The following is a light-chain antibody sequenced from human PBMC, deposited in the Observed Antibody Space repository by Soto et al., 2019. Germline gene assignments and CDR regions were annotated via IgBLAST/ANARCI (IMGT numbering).Light chain of an antibody. V-gene: IGLV1-44*01. J-gene: IGLJ1*01. Sequence: QSVLTQPPSTSGTPGQRVTISCAGSSSNIGTESVNWYQQLPGTAPKLLIYSYNQRPSGVPDRFSGYKSGTSASLAISGLQSEDEADYICAAWDDSLNGYVFGTGTKVTVL. CDR3: AAWDDSLNGYV. CDR1: SSNIGTES. CDR2: SYN.